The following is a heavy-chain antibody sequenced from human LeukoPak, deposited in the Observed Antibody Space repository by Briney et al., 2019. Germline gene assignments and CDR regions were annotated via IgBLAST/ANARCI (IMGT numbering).Heavy chain of an antibody. CDR3: ARDRRYYYGSGSYSRDDAFDI. CDR2: IYYSGST. CDR1: GGSISTYY. V-gene: IGHV4-59*01. J-gene: IGHJ3*02. D-gene: IGHD3-10*01. Sequence: SETLSLTCTVSGGSISTYYWSWIRQPPGKGLEWIAFIYYSGSTNYNPSLKSRVTMSVDTSKSQFSLKLSSVTAADTAVYYCARDRRYYYGSGSYSRDDAFDIWGQGTMVTVSS.